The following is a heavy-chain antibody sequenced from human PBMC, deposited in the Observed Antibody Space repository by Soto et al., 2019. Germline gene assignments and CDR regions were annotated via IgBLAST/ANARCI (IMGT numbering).Heavy chain of an antibody. CDR2: IYYSGST. V-gene: IGHV4-31*03. CDR3: ARDVLPNYCSGGSCSLAPYYYYYMDV. J-gene: IGHJ6*03. CDR1: GGSISSGGYY. Sequence: PSDTLSLTCTVSGGSISSGGYYWSWIRQHPGKGLEWIGYIYYSGSTYYNPSLKSRVTISVDTSKNQFSLKLSSVTAADTAVYYCARDVLPNYCSGGSCSLAPYYYYYMDVWGKGTTVTVSS. D-gene: IGHD2-15*01.